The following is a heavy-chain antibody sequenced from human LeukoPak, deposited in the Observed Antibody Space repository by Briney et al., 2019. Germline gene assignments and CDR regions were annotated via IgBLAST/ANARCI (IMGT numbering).Heavy chain of an antibody. CDR2: INPNSGGT. D-gene: IGHD6-13*01. J-gene: IGHJ5*02. CDR1: GYTFTGYY. Sequence: ASVKVSCKASGYTFTGYYMHWVRQAPGQGLEWMGWINPNSGGTNYAQKFQGRVTTTRDTSISTAYMELSRLRSDDTAVYYCARAGIAAALHWFDPWGQGTLVTVSS. CDR3: ARAGIAAALHWFDP. V-gene: IGHV1-2*02.